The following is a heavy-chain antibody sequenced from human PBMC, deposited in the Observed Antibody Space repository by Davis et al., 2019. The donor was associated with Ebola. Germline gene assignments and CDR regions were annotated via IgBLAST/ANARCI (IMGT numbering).Heavy chain of an antibody. Sequence: ASVKVSCKASGYTFTSYYMHWVRQAPGQGLEWMGIINPSGGSTSYAQKFQGRVTMPRDTSTSTVYMELSSLRSEDTAVYYCARADSSGYYRGLFDYWGQGTLVTVSS. CDR2: INPSGGST. D-gene: IGHD3-22*01. CDR3: ARADSSGYYRGLFDY. V-gene: IGHV1-46*01. J-gene: IGHJ4*02. CDR1: GYTFTSYY.